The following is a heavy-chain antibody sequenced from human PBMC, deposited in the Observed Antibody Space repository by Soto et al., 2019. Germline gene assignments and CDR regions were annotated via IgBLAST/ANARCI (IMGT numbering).Heavy chain of an antibody. Sequence: QVQLVESGGGVVQPGRSLRLSCAASGFTFISYAMHWVRQAPGKGLEWVAVISFDGSTEYYADSVKGRFTISRDNSKNPVYLQMNSLRSEETAVYYCARSRHGSASYTHFYYGLDVWGQGTTVTVSS. V-gene: IGHV3-30-3*01. CDR1: GFTFISYA. CDR3: ARSRHGSASYTHFYYGLDV. CDR2: ISFDGSTE. D-gene: IGHD3-10*01. J-gene: IGHJ6*02.